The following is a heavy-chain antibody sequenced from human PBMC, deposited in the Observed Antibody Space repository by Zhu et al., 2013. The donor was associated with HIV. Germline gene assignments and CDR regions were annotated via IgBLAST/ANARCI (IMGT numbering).Heavy chain of an antibody. CDR2: MNPKSANT. CDR3: AIGYSSGWYFDY. D-gene: IGHD6-19*01. CDR1: GFIFTDYY. Sequence: QVQLVQSGAEVKKPGASVRLPCKASGFIFTDYYIHWVRQAPGQGLEWMGWMNPKSANTAYAQRFQGRVTMTRDTSISTAYMELNNLTSEDTAVYYCAIGYSSGWYFDYWGQGTLVTVSS. V-gene: IGHV1-8*02. J-gene: IGHJ4*02.